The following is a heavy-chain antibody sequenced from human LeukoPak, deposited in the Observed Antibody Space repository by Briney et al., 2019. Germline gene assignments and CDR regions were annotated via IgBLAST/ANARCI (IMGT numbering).Heavy chain of an antibody. CDR1: GYSFTNHW. CDR2: IYPDDSDT. J-gene: IGHJ4*02. V-gene: IGHV5-51*01. CDR3: ARRYYYDSSGIFYFDY. Sequence: GESLKISCKGSGYSFTNHWIGWVRQMPGKGLEWMGIIYPDDSDTRYSPSFQGQVTISADKSISTAYLQWSSLKASDTAMYYCARRYYYDSSGIFYFDYWGQGTLVTVSS. D-gene: IGHD3-22*01.